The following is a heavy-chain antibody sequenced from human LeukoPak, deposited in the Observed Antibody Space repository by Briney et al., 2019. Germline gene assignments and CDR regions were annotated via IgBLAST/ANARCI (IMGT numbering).Heavy chain of an antibody. CDR1: GFSLSTSGVG. V-gene: IGHV2-5*02. J-gene: IGHJ4*02. Sequence: GPTLVKPTQTLTLTCTFSGFSLSTSGVGVGWIRQPPGKALEWLALIYWDDDKRYSPSLKSRLTITKDTSKNQVVLTMTNMDPVDTATYYCAHMGLTNYYDSSGYPYYFDYWGQGTLVTVSS. D-gene: IGHD3-22*01. CDR3: AHMGLTNYYDSSGYPYYFDY. CDR2: IYWDDDK.